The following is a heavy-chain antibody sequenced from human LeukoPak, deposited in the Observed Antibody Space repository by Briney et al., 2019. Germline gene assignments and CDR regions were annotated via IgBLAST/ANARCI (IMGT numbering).Heavy chain of an antibody. CDR2: NYYSGST. CDR1: GGSISSGGYY. CDR3: ARERASPASPSYGMDV. Sequence: SESLSLTCTVSGGSISSGGYYWSWIRQPPGKGLEWIGYNYYSGSTNYNPSLKSRVTISVDTSKNQFSLKLSSVTAADTAVYYCARERASPASPSYGMDVWGQGTTVTVSS. J-gene: IGHJ6*02. V-gene: IGHV4-61*08.